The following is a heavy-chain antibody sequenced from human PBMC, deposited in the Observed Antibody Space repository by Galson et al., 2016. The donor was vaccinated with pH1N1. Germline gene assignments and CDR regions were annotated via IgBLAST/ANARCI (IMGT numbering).Heavy chain of an antibody. V-gene: IGHV3-11*01. D-gene: IGHD1-7*01. Sequence: SLRLSCAASGFTFSDYHMSWIRQAPGKGLEWVSYISSSDTIYYADFVKGRFTISRDNAKNSLYLQMNSLRAEDTAVYYCARDLGSLELMDLTFDYWGQGTLVTVSS. CDR2: ISSSDTI. CDR3: ARDLGSLELMDLTFDY. CDR1: GFTFSDYH. J-gene: IGHJ4*02.